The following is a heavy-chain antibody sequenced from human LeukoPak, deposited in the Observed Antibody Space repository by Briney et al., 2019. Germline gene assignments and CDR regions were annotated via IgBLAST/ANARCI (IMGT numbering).Heavy chain of an antibody. CDR1: GGSFIGYG. CDR3: ARRAGSHWTYYYYYYMDV. CDR2: INHSGST. V-gene: IGHV4-34*01. Sequence: SETLSLTCAVYGGSFIGYGWSWIRQPPGKGLEWIGEINHSGSTSYNPSLKSRVKISVDTSKNQFSLKVTSVTAADTAVYYCARRAGSHWTYYYYYYMDVWGIGTTVTVSS. J-gene: IGHJ6*03. D-gene: IGHD1-26*01.